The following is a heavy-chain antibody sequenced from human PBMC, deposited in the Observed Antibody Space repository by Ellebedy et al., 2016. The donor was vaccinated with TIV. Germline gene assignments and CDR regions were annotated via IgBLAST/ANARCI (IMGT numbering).Heavy chain of an antibody. J-gene: IGHJ4*02. D-gene: IGHD3-10*01. Sequence: PGGSLRLSCAASGFTFSNSAMSWVRQTPGKGLEWVSAIRDNGESTYYANSVRGRFTISRDNSKNTLYLRMKNLRAEETAIYYCGSNQRTNGSGGYFAYWGQGTLVTVSS. CDR1: GFTFSNSA. CDR2: IRDNGEST. CDR3: GSNQRTNGSGGYFAY. V-gene: IGHV3-23*01.